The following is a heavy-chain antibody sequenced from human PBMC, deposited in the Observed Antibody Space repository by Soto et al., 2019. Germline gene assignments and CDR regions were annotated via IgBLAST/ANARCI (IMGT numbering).Heavy chain of an antibody. J-gene: IGHJ4*02. CDR3: ARGVPSIAAPYFFDY. V-gene: IGHV1-69*13. D-gene: IGHD6-6*01. CDR2: IIPIFGTA. Sequence: SVKVSCKASGGTFSSYAISWVRQAPGQGLGWMGGIIPIFGTANYAQKFQGRVTITADESTSTAYMELSSLRSEDTAVYYCARGVPSIAAPYFFDYWGQGTLVTVSS. CDR1: GGTFSSYA.